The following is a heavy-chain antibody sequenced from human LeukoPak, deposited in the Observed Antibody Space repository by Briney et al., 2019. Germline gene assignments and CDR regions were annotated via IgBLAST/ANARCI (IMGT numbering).Heavy chain of an antibody. Sequence: PGGSLRLSCAASGFTVSSNYMSWVRQVPGKGLEWLSVIYSGGSAYYAESVKGRFTISRDNSKNTLYLHMNSLRAEDTAVYYCARELGIAASYFDYWGQGTLVTVSS. J-gene: IGHJ4*02. D-gene: IGHD6-13*01. CDR2: IYSGGSA. V-gene: IGHV3-66*01. CDR1: GFTVSSNY. CDR3: ARELGIAASYFDY.